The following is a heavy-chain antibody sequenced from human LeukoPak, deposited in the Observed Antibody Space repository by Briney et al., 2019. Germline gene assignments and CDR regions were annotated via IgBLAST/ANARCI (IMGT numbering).Heavy chain of an antibody. D-gene: IGHD3-22*01. CDR3: ARGGDSSGYPFDY. V-gene: IGHV1-69*13. J-gene: IGHJ4*02. Sequence: SVKVSCKASGGTFSSYAISWVRQAPGQGLEWMGGIIPIFGTANYAQKFQGRVTITADESTSTAYMELSSLRSEDTAVYCCARGGDSSGYPFDYWGQGTLVTVSS. CDR2: IIPIFGTA. CDR1: GGTFSSYA.